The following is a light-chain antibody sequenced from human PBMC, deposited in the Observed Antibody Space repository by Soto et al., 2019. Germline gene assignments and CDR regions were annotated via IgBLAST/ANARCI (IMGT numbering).Light chain of an antibody. CDR2: YDS. V-gene: IGLV3-21*04. CDR1: NIGSKS. CDR3: QVWDSSSDHLYV. Sequence: YELTQPPSVSVAPGKTARLTCGGNNIGSKSVHWYQQKPGQAPVLVIYYDSDRPSGIPERFSGSNSGNTATLTISRVEAGDEADYYCQVWDSSSDHLYVFGTGTKLTVL. J-gene: IGLJ1*01.